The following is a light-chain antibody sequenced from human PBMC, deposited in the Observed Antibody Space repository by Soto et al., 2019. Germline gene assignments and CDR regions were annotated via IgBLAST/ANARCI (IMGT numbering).Light chain of an antibody. CDR1: QSVSSSY. CDR3: QKYGSSPRT. CDR2: GAS. Sequence: IVLTQSPGNMALSPWERATRSCSASQSVSSSYLAWYQQKPGQAPRLLIYGASSRATGIPDRFSGSGSGTDFTLTISRLEPEDFAVYYCQKYGSSPRTFGQGTKVDIK. J-gene: IGKJ1*01. V-gene: IGKV3-20*01.